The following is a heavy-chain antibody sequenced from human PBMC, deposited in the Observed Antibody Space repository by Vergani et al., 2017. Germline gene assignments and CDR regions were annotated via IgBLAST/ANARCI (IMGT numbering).Heavy chain of an antibody. V-gene: IGHV3-11*05. CDR1: GFTFSDYY. CDR2: ISSSSSYT. CDR3: ARDLEVGATGWFDP. J-gene: IGHJ5*02. Sequence: QVQLVESGGGLVKPGGSLRLSCAASGFTFSDYYMSWIRQAPGKGLEWVSYISSSSSYTNYADSVKGRFTISRDNAKNSLYLQMNSLRAEDTAVYYCARDLEVGATGWFDPWGQGTLVTVSS. D-gene: IGHD1-26*01.